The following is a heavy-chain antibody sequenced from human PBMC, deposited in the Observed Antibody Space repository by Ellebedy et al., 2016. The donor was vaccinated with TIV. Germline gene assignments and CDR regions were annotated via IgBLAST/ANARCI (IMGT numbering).Heavy chain of an antibody. D-gene: IGHD3-10*01. J-gene: IGHJ6*02. CDR2: IWYVGSNK. Sequence: LSLTCXASGFTFRSYGMHWVRQAPGKGLEWVAVIWYVGSNKYYADSVKGRFTISRDNSKNTLYLQMNSLRAEDTAVYYCAREPMVRGVIRRGYAMDVWGQGTTVTVSS. V-gene: IGHV3-33*01. CDR3: AREPMVRGVIRRGYAMDV. CDR1: GFTFRSYG.